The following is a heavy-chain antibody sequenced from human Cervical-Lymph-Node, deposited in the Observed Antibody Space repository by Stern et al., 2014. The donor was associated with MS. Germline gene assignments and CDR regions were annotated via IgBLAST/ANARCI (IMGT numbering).Heavy chain of an antibody. CDR1: GFTFSTYW. V-gene: IGHV3-74*02. J-gene: IGHJ4*02. CDR3: SRVRPGDARQLDF. CDR2: INGDGSNT. Sequence: LVESGGGLVQPGGSLRLSCAASGFTFSTYWMHWVRQAPGKGLVWVSRINGDGSNTAYADSVKGRFTISRDNAKNTLYLQMNGLRAEDTAVYYCSRVRPGDARQLDFWGQGTLVTVSS. D-gene: IGHD3-16*01.